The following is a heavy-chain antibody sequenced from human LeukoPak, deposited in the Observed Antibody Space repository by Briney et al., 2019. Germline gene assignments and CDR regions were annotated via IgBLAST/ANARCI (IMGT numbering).Heavy chain of an antibody. CDR3: AKGAKLASINMIRGGRVYSYMDV. Sequence: GGSLRLSCAASGFTFSSYGMHCVCQAPGKGLEWVSFIRNDGSNKYYAEYVKGRFTISRANSQTTLYLQINSMRDEATALLYLAKGAKLASINMIRGGRVYSYMDVWGKGTTVTI. CDR1: GFTFSSYG. CDR2: IRNDGSNK. V-gene: IGHV3-30*02. D-gene: IGHD3-10*01. J-gene: IGHJ6*03.